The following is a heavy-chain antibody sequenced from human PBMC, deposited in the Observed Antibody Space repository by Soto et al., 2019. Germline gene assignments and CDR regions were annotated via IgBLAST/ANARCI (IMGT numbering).Heavy chain of an antibody. D-gene: IGHD1-1*01. Sequence: PXGSLSLSCAASGFTVSNYCMSWVRQAPGKGLEWVANIKQDGSEKNYKDSVKGRLTISRDNAKNSLSLQMNSLRAEDTAVYYCARRATTSAGCFDIWGRGTLVTVSS. J-gene: IGHJ2*01. V-gene: IGHV3-7*01. CDR1: GFTVSNYC. CDR2: IKQDGSEK. CDR3: ARRATTSAGCFDI.